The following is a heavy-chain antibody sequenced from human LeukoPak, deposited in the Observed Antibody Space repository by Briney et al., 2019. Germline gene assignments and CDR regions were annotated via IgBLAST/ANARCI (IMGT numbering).Heavy chain of an antibody. CDR3: ARDSLYCSSTSCPSFDY. D-gene: IGHD2-2*01. V-gene: IGHV3-48*03. J-gene: IGHJ4*02. Sequence: GGSLRLPCAASGFTFSSYEMNWVRQAPGKGLEWVSYISSSGSTIYYADSVKGRFTISRDNAKNSLYLQMNSLRAEDTAVYYCARDSLYCSSTSCPSFDYWGQGTLVTVSS. CDR2: ISSSGSTI. CDR1: GFTFSSYE.